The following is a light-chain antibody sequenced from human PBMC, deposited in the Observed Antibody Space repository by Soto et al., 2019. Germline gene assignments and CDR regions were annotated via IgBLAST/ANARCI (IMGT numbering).Light chain of an antibody. J-gene: IGLJ1*01. CDR3: ISHVGHSNV. CDR1: SSDVGGSDY. CDR2: DVS. V-gene: IGLV2-8*01. Sequence: QSALTQPPSASGPPGQSVTISCSGTSSDVGGSDYVSWYQHHPGKAPKLMIYDVSKRPSGVPDRFSGSKSGNMASLTVSGLQADDEADYYCISHVGHSNVFGTGTKVTVL.